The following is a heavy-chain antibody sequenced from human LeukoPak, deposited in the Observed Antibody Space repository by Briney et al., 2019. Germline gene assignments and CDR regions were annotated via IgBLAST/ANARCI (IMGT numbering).Heavy chain of an antibody. V-gene: IGHV4-59*01. CDR3: ARGGYYGSGNDFRFDP. CDR1: GGSISSYY. Sequence: SETLSLTCTVSGGSISSYYWSWIRQSPGEGLECIGYIHYTGSTNYNPSLKSRVTISVETSKNQFSLKLKSVTAADTAVYYCARGGYYGSGNDFRFDPWGQGTLVTVSS. CDR2: IHYTGST. D-gene: IGHD3-10*01. J-gene: IGHJ5*02.